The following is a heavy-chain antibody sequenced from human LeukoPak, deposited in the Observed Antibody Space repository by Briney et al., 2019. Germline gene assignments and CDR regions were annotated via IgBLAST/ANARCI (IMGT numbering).Heavy chain of an antibody. CDR1: GFTFSSYA. CDR3: ARADRRDTAMVAKNDY. Sequence: GGSLRLSCAASGFTFSSYAMHWVRQAPGEGLEYVSAISSNGGSTYYANSVKGRFTISRDNSKNTLYLQMGSLRAEDMAVYYCARADRRDTAMVAKNDYWGQGTLVTVSS. CDR2: ISSNGGST. V-gene: IGHV3-64*01. D-gene: IGHD5-18*01. J-gene: IGHJ4*02.